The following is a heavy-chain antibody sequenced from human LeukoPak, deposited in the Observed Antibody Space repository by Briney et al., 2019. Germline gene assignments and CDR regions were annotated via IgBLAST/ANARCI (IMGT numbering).Heavy chain of an antibody. CDR3: AKAIYSSSRMDV. D-gene: IGHD6-13*01. J-gene: IGHJ6*02. V-gene: IGHV3-23*01. Sequence: GGTLRLSCKASGFIFGDYYMNWIRQAPGKGLEWVSAISGSGGSTYYADSVRGRFTISRDNSKNTLYLQMNSLRAEDTAVYYCAKAIYSSSRMDVWGQGTTVTVSS. CDR1: GFIFGDYY. CDR2: ISGSGGST.